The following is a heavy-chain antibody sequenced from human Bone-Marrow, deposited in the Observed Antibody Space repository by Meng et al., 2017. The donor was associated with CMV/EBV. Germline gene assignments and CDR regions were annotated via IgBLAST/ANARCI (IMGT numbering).Heavy chain of an antibody. D-gene: IGHD3-10*01. CDR3: ARAGGSGSYYNVRYYYGMDV. CDR1: GYTFTSYY. J-gene: IGHJ6*02. CDR2: INPRGGST. Sequence: ASVKVSCKASGYTFTSYYMHWVRQAPGQGLEWMGTINPRGGSTSYAQKFQGRVTMTRDTSTSTVYMELSSLRSEDTAVYYCARAGGSGSYYNVRYYYGMDVWGQGTTVTVSS. V-gene: IGHV1-46*01.